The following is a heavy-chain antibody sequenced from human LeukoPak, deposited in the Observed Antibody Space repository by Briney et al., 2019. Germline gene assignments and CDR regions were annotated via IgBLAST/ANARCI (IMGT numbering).Heavy chain of an antibody. CDR2: INPSGGST. J-gene: IGHJ4*02. CDR1: GYTFTSYY. V-gene: IGHV1-46*01. CDR3: ARGRTYYYGSGSYYHDY. D-gene: IGHD3-10*01. Sequence: ASVKVSCKASGYTFTSYYMHWVRQAPGQGLEWMGIINPSGGSTSYAQKFQGRVTMTRNTSISTAYMELSSLRSEDTAVYYCARGRTYYYGSGSYYHDYWGQGTLVTVSS.